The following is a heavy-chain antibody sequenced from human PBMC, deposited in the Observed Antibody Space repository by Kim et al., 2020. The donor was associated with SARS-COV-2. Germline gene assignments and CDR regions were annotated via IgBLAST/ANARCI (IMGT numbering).Heavy chain of an antibody. CDR2: INVGNGNI. J-gene: IGHJ6*02. Sequence: ASVKVSCKASGYTFTDYGMHWVRQAPGQRLEWMGWINVGNGNIKYSQRFEGRVIITRDTPASTAYMELSSLRSEDTAVYYCAREVVPGAMSFTYYYGMDVWGQGTTVIVSS. V-gene: IGHV1-3*01. D-gene: IGHD2-2*01. CDR3: AREVVPGAMSFTYYYGMDV. CDR1: GYTFTDYG.